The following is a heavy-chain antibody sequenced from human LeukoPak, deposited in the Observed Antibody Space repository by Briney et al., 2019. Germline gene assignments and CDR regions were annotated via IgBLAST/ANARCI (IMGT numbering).Heavy chain of an antibody. CDR2: IYCSGST. CDR3: ARHSISDIVVVPASYFDY. D-gene: IGHD2-2*01. CDR1: GGSISSSSYY. V-gene: IGHV4-39*01. J-gene: IGHJ4*02. Sequence: SETLSLTCTVSGGSISSSSYYWGWIRQPPGKGLEWIGSIYCSGSTYYNPSLKSRVTISVDTSKNQFSLKLSSVTAADTAVYYCARHSISDIVVVPASYFDYWGQGTLVTVSS.